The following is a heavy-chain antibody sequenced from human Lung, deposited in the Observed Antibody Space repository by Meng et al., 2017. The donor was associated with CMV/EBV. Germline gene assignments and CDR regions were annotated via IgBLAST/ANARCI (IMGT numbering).Heavy chain of an antibody. Sequence: QVLLVQSGAEVKKPGASVKFSCKASGYTFTNYNINWVRQATGQGLEWMGWMKPNTGNTGYGQKFQGRNTMTRNTAISKAYMELSSLTSEDTAVYFCARGLRRPSSAIDFDYWGQGTLVTVSS. CDR3: ARGLRRPSSAIDFDY. CDR1: GYTFTNYN. CDR2: MKPNTGNT. D-gene: IGHD2-2*01. J-gene: IGHJ4*02. V-gene: IGHV1-8*01.